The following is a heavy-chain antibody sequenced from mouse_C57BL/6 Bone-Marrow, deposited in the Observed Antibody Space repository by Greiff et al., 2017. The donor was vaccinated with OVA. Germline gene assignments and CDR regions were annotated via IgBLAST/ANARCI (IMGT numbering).Heavy chain of an antibody. CDR2: ISYDGSN. Sequence: ESGPGLVKPSQSLSLTCSVTGYSITSGYYWNWIRQFPANKLEWMGYISYDGSNNYNPSLQNRISITRDTSKDQFFLKLNSVTTEDTATYYCAREGDGFPYAMDYWGQGTSVTVSS. J-gene: IGHJ4*01. D-gene: IGHD2-3*01. V-gene: IGHV3-6*01. CDR3: AREGDGFPYAMDY. CDR1: GYSITSGYY.